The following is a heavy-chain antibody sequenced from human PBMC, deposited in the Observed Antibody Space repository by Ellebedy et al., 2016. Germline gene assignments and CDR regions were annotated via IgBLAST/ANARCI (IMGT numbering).Heavy chain of an antibody. CDR1: GFTFSNYW. Sequence: GESLKISCAASGFTFSNYWMNWVRQAPGKGLEWVANIKQDGSEKYYVDSVKGRFTISRDNAKNSLYLQMNSLRDEDTGVYYSARVEMRRFGELLGYYYYYMDVWGKGTTVTVSS. CDR3: ARVEMRRFGELLGYYYYYMDV. V-gene: IGHV3-7*01. CDR2: IKQDGSEK. J-gene: IGHJ6*03. D-gene: IGHD3-10*01.